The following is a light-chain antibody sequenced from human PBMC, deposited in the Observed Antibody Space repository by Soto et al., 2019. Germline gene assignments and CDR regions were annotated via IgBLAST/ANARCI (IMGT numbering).Light chain of an antibody. Sequence: EIVLTQSPATLSLSPGERATLSCRASQSVSSYLAWYQQKPGQTPRLLIYSVSSRATGIPDRFSGSGSGTEFTLTISSLQSEDFAVYYCQQYNNWPDTFGGGTKVDIK. CDR1: QSVSSY. V-gene: IGKV3D-15*01. CDR2: SVS. J-gene: IGKJ4*01. CDR3: QQYNNWPDT.